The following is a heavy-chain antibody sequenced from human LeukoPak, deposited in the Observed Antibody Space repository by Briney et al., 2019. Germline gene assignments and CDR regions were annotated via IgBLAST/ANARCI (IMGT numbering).Heavy chain of an antibody. J-gene: IGHJ4*02. V-gene: IGHV3-23*01. CDR1: GFTFSRLA. Sequence: GGSLRLSCAASGFTFSRLAMTWVRQAPGKGLEWVSTISASGPYYADTVRGRFTISRDNSRNTLSLQMDSLRAEDTAVYYCAKDHESDGYPCLDHWGLGTLVTVSS. CDR2: ISASGP. D-gene: IGHD3-22*01. CDR3: AKDHESDGYPCLDH.